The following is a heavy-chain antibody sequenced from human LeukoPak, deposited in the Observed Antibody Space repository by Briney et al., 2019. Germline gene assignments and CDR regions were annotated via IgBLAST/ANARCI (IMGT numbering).Heavy chain of an antibody. Sequence: GGSLRLSCAASGFTFSSYWMNWARQAPGKGLEWVASINHNGNVNYYVDSVKGRFTISRDNAKNSLYLQMSKLRAEDTAVYFCARGGGLDVWGQGATVTVSS. CDR2: INHNGNVN. J-gene: IGHJ6*02. D-gene: IGHD3-16*01. CDR3: ARGGGLDV. V-gene: IGHV3-7*03. CDR1: GFTFSSYW.